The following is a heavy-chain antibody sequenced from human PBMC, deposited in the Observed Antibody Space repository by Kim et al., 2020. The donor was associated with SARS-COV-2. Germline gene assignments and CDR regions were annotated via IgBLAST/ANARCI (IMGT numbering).Heavy chain of an antibody. CDR3: ARLHALYDILTGRDY. D-gene: IGHD3-9*01. CDR2: INHSGST. J-gene: IGHJ4*02. Sequence: SETLSLTCAVYGGSFSGYYWSWIRQPPGKGLEWIGEINHSGSTNYNPSLKSRVTISVDTSKNQFSLKLSSVTAADTAVYYCARLHALYDILTGRDYWGQGTLVTVSS. CDR1: GGSFSGYY. V-gene: IGHV4-34*01.